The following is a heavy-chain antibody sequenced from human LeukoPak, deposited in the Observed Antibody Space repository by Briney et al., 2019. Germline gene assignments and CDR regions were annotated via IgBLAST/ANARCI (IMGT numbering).Heavy chain of an antibody. CDR3: AAEHCSSSSCSFDY. J-gene: IGHJ4*02. CDR2: IYYSGST. CDR1: GGSISSYY. D-gene: IGHD2-2*01. V-gene: IGHV4-59*01. Sequence: SETLSLTCTVSGGSISSYYWSYLRQPPGKGLEWIGYIYYSGSTNYNPSLKSRVTISVDTSKNQFSLKVSSVTAADTAVYYCAAEHCSSSSCSFDYWGQGTLVTVSS.